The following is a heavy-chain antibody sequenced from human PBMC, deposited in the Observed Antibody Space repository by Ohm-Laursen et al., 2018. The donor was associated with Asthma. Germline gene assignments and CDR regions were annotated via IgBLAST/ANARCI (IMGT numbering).Heavy chain of an antibody. Sequence: SLRLSCSASGYTFSRYSIHWIRQAPGKGLQWVASISTASTFIYYADSVRGRFTTSRDNAKNLVYLQMDSLRVDDTALYYCARIGTEWELPGREYSLHHWGEGTLVTVSS. CDR2: ISTASTFI. D-gene: IGHD1-26*01. V-gene: IGHV3-21*01. J-gene: IGHJ1*01. CDR1: GYTFSRYS. CDR3: ARIGTEWELPGREYSLHH.